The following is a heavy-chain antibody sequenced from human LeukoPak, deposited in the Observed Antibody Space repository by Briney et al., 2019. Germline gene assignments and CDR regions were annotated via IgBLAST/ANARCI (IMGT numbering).Heavy chain of an antibody. CDR2: MKEDGSVK. CDR3: AREGYSSSWYPGAFDI. D-gene: IGHD6-13*01. Sequence: GGSLRLSCAASGFTFTHYWMSWVRQAPGRGLEWVANMKEDGSVKYSVDSVKGRFTLSRDNAKNLVYLQMNSLRAEDTAVYYCAREGYSSSWYPGAFDIWGQGTMVTVSS. V-gene: IGHV3-7*01. J-gene: IGHJ3*02. CDR1: GFTFTHYW.